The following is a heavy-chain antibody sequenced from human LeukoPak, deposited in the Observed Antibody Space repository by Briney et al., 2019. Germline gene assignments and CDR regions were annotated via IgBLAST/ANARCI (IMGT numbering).Heavy chain of an antibody. Sequence: SQTLSLTCTVSGGSISSGDYYWSWIRQPPGKGLEWIGYICYSGSTYYNPSLKSRVTISVDTSKIQFSLKLSSVTAADTAVYYCARDGTPHDILTGPTGSDAFDIWGQGTMVTVSS. CDR2: ICYSGST. D-gene: IGHD3-9*01. J-gene: IGHJ3*02. V-gene: IGHV4-30-4*01. CDR1: GGSISSGDYY. CDR3: ARDGTPHDILTGPTGSDAFDI.